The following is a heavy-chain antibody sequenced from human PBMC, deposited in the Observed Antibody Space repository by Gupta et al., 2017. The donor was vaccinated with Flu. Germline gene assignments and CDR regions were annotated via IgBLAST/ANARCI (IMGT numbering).Heavy chain of an antibody. CDR2: INQDGSHK. Sequence: EVHLVESGGGLVQPGGSLRVSCAASGLSCSNYWMNWVRQAPGKGLEWLGNINQDGSHKNYADSVKGRFTLSRDNTKNSLYLQMDTLRAEDTSVYYCATDRGWLQFDSWGQGTLVTVSS. V-gene: IGHV3-7*01. CDR1: GLSCSNYW. CDR3: ATDRGWLQFDS. D-gene: IGHD5-24*01. J-gene: IGHJ5*01.